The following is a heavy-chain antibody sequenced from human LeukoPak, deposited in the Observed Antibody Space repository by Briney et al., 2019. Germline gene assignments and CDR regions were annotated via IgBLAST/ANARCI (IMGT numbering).Heavy chain of an antibody. CDR3: ARDSSSFPNYFDS. CDR1: GFTVSSNY. D-gene: IGHD2/OR15-2a*01. CDR2: IYSAGST. J-gene: IGHJ4*02. V-gene: IGHV3-53*01. Sequence: GGSLRLSCEGTGFTVSSNYMSWVRQAPGKGLEGVSLIYSAGSTFYADYVKGRFTISRDNSKNTLYLQMNSLRAEDTALYFCARDSSSFPNYFDSWGQGTLVTVSS.